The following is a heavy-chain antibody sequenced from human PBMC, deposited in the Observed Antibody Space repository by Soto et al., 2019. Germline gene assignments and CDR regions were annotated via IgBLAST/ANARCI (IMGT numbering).Heavy chain of an antibody. Sequence: EVQLVESGGGLVQPGGSVRLSCAASGFTFSTYWMTWVRQPPGKGLEWVANMDQDGSETYYVDSVRGRFTVSRDNAKNSLYLQMNSLRVEHTAVYYCVCGGNFFIYWGQGTLVTVSP. V-gene: IGHV3-7*01. D-gene: IGHD3-16*01. CDR1: GFTFSTYW. J-gene: IGHJ4*02. CDR2: MDQDGSET. CDR3: VCGGNFFIY.